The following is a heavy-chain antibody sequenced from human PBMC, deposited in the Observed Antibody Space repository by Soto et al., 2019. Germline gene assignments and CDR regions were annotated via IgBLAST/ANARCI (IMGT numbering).Heavy chain of an antibody. D-gene: IGHD2-15*01. J-gene: IGHJ4*02. Sequence: ASVKVSCKASGYTFTSYYMHWVRQAPGQGLEWMGIINPSNSTTYAQKFQGRVTMTRDTSTSTVYMGLSSLRSEDTAVYYCATVYCSGGSCYSIGYWGQGTLVTVSS. CDR2: INPSNST. CDR3: ATVYCSGGSCYSIGY. CDR1: GYTFTSYY. V-gene: IGHV1-46*03.